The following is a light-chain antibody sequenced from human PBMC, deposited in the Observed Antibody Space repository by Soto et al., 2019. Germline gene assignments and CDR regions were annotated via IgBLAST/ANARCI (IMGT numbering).Light chain of an antibody. Sequence: EIVMMQSPATLSVSPGERATLFCRASHSVSSDLAWYQHKPGQAPRLLIYGASTRATGIPARFSGSGSGTEFTLTISSLQSEDSAVYYCQQYDNWPYMFGQGTKLEIK. V-gene: IGKV3-15*01. CDR3: QQYDNWPYM. CDR1: HSVSSD. CDR2: GAS. J-gene: IGKJ2*01.